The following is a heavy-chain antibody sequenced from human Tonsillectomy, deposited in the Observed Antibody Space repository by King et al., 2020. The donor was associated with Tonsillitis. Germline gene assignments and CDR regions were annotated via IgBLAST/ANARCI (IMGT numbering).Heavy chain of an antibody. CDR1: GGSISSYY. J-gene: IGHJ4*02. V-gene: IGHV4-4*07. Sequence: QLQESGPGLVKPSETLSLTCTVSGGSISSYYWSWIRQPAGKGLEWIGRIYTSGSTNYNPSLKSRVTMSVDTSKNQFSMTLSSVTAADTAVYYCASTSYCSGGSCYQFEYWGQGTLVTVSS. CDR3: ASTSYCSGGSCYQFEY. CDR2: IYTSGST. D-gene: IGHD2-15*01.